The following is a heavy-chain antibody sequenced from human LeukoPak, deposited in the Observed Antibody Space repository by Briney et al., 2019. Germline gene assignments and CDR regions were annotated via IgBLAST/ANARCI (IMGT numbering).Heavy chain of an antibody. CDR3: GKTDIYFNPIDY. D-gene: IGHD3-9*01. Sequence: PSGTLSLTCAVSGVSISSSEWWTWVRQPPGQGLEWVGEIHRDGRTRYHPSLKSRVTMSMDYSKNQFSLDVRSVTAADTAIYYCGKTDIYFNPIDYWGPGSLVTVSS. CDR2: IHRDGRT. V-gene: IGHV4-4*02. CDR1: GVSISSSEW. J-gene: IGHJ4*02.